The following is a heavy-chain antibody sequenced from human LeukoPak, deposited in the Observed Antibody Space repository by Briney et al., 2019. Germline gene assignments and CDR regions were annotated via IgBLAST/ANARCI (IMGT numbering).Heavy chain of an antibody. CDR3: ARVPEAAAAFFDY. V-gene: IGHV5-51*01. CDR1: GYTFITYW. D-gene: IGHD6-13*01. Sequence: GESLKISCKGSGYTFITYWIGWVRQMPGKGLEWMGIIYPGDSDTRYSPSFQGQVTISADKSISTAYLQWSSLKASDTAMYYCARVPEAAAAFFDYWGQGTLVTVSS. J-gene: IGHJ4*02. CDR2: IYPGDSDT.